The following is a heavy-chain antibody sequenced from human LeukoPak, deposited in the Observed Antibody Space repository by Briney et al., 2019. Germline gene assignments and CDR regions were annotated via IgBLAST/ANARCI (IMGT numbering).Heavy chain of an antibody. CDR2: IYHSGST. CDR3: ARDKGRRGFDY. Sequence: PSETLSLTCTVSGYSISSGYYWGWIRQPPGKGLEWIGSIYHSGSTYYNPSLKSRVTISVDTSKNQFSLKLSSVTAADTAVYYCARDKGRRGFDYWGQGTLVTVSS. V-gene: IGHV4-38-2*02. J-gene: IGHJ4*02. CDR1: GYSISSGYY.